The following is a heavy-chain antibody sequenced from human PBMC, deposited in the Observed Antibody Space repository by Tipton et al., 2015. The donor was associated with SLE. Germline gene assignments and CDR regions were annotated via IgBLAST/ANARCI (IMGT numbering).Heavy chain of an antibody. CDR2: VNHRGST. J-gene: IGHJ2*01. V-gene: IGHV4-39*07. Sequence: GLVKPSETLSLTCTVSGGSISSSSYYWGWIRQPPGKGLEYIGEVNHRGSTNYNPSLKSRVTISVDTSKNQFSLKLSSVTAADTAVYYCARARTYWYFDLWGRGTLVTVSS. CDR3: ARARTYWYFDL. CDR1: GGSISSSSYY.